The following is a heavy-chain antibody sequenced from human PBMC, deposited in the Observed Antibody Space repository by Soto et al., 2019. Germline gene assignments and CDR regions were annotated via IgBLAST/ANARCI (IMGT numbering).Heavy chain of an antibody. Sequence: EVQLLESGGGLVQPGGSLRLSCAASGFTFSSYAMSWVRQAPGKGLEWVSAISGSGGSTYYADSVKGRFTISRDNSKNTLYLQMNSLRAEDMAVYYCAKSLVVVDATPLWADYWGQGTLVTVSS. CDR2: ISGSGGST. D-gene: IGHD2-15*01. V-gene: IGHV3-23*01. CDR3: AKSLVVVDATPLWADY. CDR1: GFTFSSYA. J-gene: IGHJ4*02.